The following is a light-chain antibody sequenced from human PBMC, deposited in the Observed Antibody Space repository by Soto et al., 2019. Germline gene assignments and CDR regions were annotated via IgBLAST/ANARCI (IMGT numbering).Light chain of an antibody. V-gene: IGKV1-39*01. CDR1: QSISSY. J-gene: IGKJ1*01. Sequence: DIQMTQSPSSLSASVGDRVTITCRASQSISSYLNWYQQKPGKAPKLLIYAASSLQSGVPSRVSGSGSGTDFTLTISSLQPEDFATYYCPQSYSPPTAFGQGTKVEIK. CDR2: AAS. CDR3: PQSYSPPTA.